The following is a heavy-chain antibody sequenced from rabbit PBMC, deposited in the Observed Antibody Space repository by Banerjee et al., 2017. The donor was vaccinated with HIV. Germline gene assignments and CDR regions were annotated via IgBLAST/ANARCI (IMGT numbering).Heavy chain of an antibody. V-gene: IGHV1S45*01. D-gene: IGHD2-1*01. J-gene: IGHJ6*01. CDR1: GFSFSSSYW. Sequence: LEESGGDLVKPEGSLTLTCTASGFSFSSSYWICWVRQAPGKGLEWIGCIFGGGSASTWYASWAKGRFTISKTSSTTVTLQMTSLTAADTATYFCARDATMIDIYGMDLWGPGTLVTVS. CDR3: ARDATMIDIYGMDL. CDR2: IFGGGSAST.